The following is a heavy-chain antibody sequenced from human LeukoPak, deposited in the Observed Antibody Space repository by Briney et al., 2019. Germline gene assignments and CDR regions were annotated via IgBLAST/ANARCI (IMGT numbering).Heavy chain of an antibody. CDR3: AGSGAYGHNPFDY. CDR1: GYTFTAYY. J-gene: IGHJ4*02. D-gene: IGHD1-14*01. CDR2: INPSYGDT. Sequence: ASVKVSCKASGYTFTAYYLHWVRQAPGQGLEWMGWINPSYGDTNYAQKFQGRVTMTRDTSISTAYMELSRLRSDDTAVYYCAGSGAYGHNPFDYWGQGTLVTVSS. V-gene: IGHV1-2*02.